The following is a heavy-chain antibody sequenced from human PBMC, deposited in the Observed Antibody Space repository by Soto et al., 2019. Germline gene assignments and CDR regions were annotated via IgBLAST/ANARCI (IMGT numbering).Heavy chain of an antibody. D-gene: IGHD5-18*01. CDR1: GFTFSSYG. V-gene: IGHV3-30*18. J-gene: IGHJ6*02. CDR2: ISYDGSNK. CDR3: AKDLWIQLWPHYYYYGMDV. Sequence: GGSLRLSCAASGFTFSSYGMHWVRQAPGKGLEWVAVISYDGSNKYYADSVKGRFTISRDNSKNTLYLQMNSLRAEDTAVYYCAKDLWIQLWPHYYYYGMDVWGQGTTVTVSS.